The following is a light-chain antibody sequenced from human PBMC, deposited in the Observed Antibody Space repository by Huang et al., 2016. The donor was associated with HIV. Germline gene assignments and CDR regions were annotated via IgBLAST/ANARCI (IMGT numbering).Light chain of an antibody. CDR1: QSVGSN. Sequence: EIVMTQSPATLSVSPGERATLSCRASQSVGSNLAWYQQKPVQAPRLRRYGAATRATGIAARISGSGSGTEFTLTISSLQSEDIAVYHCQQDNNWPRGTFGQGTKVEIK. CDR2: GAA. V-gene: IGKV3-15*01. J-gene: IGKJ1*01. CDR3: QQDNNWPRGT.